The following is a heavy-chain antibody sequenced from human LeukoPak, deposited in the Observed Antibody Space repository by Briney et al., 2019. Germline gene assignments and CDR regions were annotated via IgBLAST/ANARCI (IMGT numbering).Heavy chain of an antibody. D-gene: IGHD2-8*01. CDR3: AREVMAKRRAFDI. J-gene: IGHJ3*02. Sequence: PGGSLRLSCAVSGFTASSNYMSWVRQAPGKGLEWVSVIYSDDRTYYADSVKGRFSISRHTSEKTLYLQMNSLRAEDTAVYYCAREVMAKRRAFDIWGQGTGVTVSS. CDR1: GFTASSNY. V-gene: IGHV3-53*04. CDR2: IYSDDRT.